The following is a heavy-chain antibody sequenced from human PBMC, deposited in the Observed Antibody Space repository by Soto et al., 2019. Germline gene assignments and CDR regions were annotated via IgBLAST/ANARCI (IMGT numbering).Heavy chain of an antibody. D-gene: IGHD4-17*01. V-gene: IGHV1-3*01. CDR3: ARGPRTVKFDY. CDR2: INAGNGNT. CDR1: GYTFTSYA. Sequence: ASVKVYCKASGYTFTSYAMHWVRQAPGQRLEWMGWINAGNGNTKYSQKFQGRVTITRDTSASTAYMELSSLRSEDTAVYYCARGPRTVKFDYWGQGTPVTVSS. J-gene: IGHJ4*02.